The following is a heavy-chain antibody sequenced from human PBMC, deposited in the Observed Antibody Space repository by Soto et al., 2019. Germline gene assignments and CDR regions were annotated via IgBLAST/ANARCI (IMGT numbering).Heavy chain of an antibody. CDR2: IFWNDER. V-gene: IGHV2-26*01. CDR1: GFSLSKARMV. J-gene: IGHJ4*02. D-gene: IGHD1-26*01. Sequence: QVTLKESGPVLVKPTETLTLTCSVSGFSLSKARMVVSWIRQPPGKALEWLAHIFWNDERSYNTSLKSRLTISRDTSKSQVVLTMTNVDPVDTGTYFCARALREGLPIYYFDSWGQGTLVTVSS. CDR3: ARALREGLPIYYFDS.